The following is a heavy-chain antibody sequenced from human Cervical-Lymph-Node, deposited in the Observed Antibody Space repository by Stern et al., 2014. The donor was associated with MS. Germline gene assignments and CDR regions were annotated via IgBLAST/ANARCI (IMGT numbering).Heavy chain of an antibody. Sequence: QLVQSGGGLVKPGGSLRLSCSASGFTFSRYYMNWIRQAPGKGLEWVSYISDSGHTIYYADSVKGRFSISRDNARNSLYLQMNSLRAEDTAVYYCARERVTRDYYYGMDVWGQGTTVTVSS. V-gene: IGHV3-11*01. CDR3: ARERVTRDYYYGMDV. D-gene: IGHD4-11*01. CDR2: ISDSGHTI. CDR1: GFTFSRYY. J-gene: IGHJ6*02.